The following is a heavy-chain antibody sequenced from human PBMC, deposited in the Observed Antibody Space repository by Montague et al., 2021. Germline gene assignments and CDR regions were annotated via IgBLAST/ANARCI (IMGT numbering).Heavy chain of an antibody. CDR3: ARTSTFRENEGNYYYNALDV. D-gene: IGHD2-21*01. CDR2: IYYSGST. CDR1: GGAISSSSCY. V-gene: IGHV4-39*01. J-gene: IGHJ6*02. Sequence: SETLSLTCNVSGGAISSSSCYWGWIRQPPGKGLDWIGSIYYSGSTYYSPSLKSRVTISADTSQKQFSLKLRSVTAADTAVYYCARTSTFRENEGNYYYNALDVWGQGTTVTVSS.